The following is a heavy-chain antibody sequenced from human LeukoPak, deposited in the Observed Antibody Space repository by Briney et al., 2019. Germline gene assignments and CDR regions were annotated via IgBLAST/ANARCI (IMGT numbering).Heavy chain of an antibody. V-gene: IGHV3-21*01. J-gene: IGHJ4*02. D-gene: IGHD2-2*01. CDR1: GFAFSGYS. Sequence: PGGSLRLSCAASGFAFSGYSMNWVRRAPGKGLEWVSSISSSSDYIFYADLVKGRFTISRDNAKNSLYLQMNSLRAEDTAVYYCASDLPAATSWGQGTLVTVSS. CDR3: ASDLPAATS. CDR2: ISSSSDYI.